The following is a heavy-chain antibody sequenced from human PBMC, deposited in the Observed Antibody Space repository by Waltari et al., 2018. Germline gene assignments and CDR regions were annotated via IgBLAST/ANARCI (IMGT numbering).Heavy chain of an antibody. V-gene: IGHV3-53*01. J-gene: IGHJ4*02. CDR3: ARGSDYYDSSGYEL. Sequence: EVQLVESGGGLIQPGGSLRLSCAAPGFTVSSSYMSWVRQAPGQGLEWVSDSYSGGSTYYSDTVKRRFTISRDNSKNTLYLQMNSLRAEDTAVYYCARGSDYYDSSGYELWGQGTLVTVSS. CDR2: SYSGGST. CDR1: GFTVSSSY. D-gene: IGHD3-22*01.